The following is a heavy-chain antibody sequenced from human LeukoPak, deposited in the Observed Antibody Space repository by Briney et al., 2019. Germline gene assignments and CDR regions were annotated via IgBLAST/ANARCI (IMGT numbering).Heavy chain of an antibody. CDR1: GFTFSSYW. Sequence: PGGSLRLSCAASGFTFSSYWMSWVRQAPGKGLEWVANIKQDGSEKYYVDSVKGRFTISRDNAKNSLYLQMNSLRAEDTAVYYCARARGGSGWYYFDYWGQGTLVTVSS. CDR3: ARARGGSGWYYFDY. CDR2: IKQDGSEK. D-gene: IGHD6-19*01. V-gene: IGHV3-7*04. J-gene: IGHJ4*02.